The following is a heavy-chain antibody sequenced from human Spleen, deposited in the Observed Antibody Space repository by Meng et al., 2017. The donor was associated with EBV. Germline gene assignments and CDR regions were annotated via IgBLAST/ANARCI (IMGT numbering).Heavy chain of an antibody. V-gene: IGHV4-39*07. CDR3: ARDSTMPENWFDP. Sequence: LRLAESAQGRLKPSEPRSLTCTVPGDSISSFYYWGWIRHPPGRGLEWIGSVHYTGSTYYSPSLKSRVTVSVDTSKNQFSLKLSSVTAADTAVYYCARDSTMPENWFDPWGQGTLVTVSS. D-gene: IGHD2-2*01. CDR2: VHYTGST. CDR1: GDSISSFYY. J-gene: IGHJ5*02.